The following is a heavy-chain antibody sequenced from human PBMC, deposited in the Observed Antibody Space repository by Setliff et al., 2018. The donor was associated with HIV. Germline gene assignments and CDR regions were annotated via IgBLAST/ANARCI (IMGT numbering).Heavy chain of an antibody. V-gene: IGHV3-30*07. CDR1: GFIFSSYA. Sequence: GGSLRLSCAASGFIFSSYAMHWVRQAPGKGLEWVAVMSYDGNNKYYADSVKGRFTISRDNSKNTMYLQMNSLRAEETAVYYCAKGYYGSGTFRYYYYYSMDVWGQGTTVTVSS. CDR2: MSYDGNNK. CDR3: AKGYYGSGTFRYYYYYSMDV. J-gene: IGHJ6*02. D-gene: IGHD3-10*01.